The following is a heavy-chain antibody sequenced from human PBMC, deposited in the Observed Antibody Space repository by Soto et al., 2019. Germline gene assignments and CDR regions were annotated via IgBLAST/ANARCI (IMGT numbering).Heavy chain of an antibody. CDR1: GFTFSSYG. CDR2: ISYDGSNK. V-gene: IGHV3-30*18. Sequence: VGSLRLSCAASGFTFSSYGMHWVRQAPGKGLEWVAVISYDGSNKYYADSVKGRFTISRDNSKNTLYLQMNSLRAEDTAVYYCAKARKYSGSFYFDYWGQGTLVTVSS. D-gene: IGHD1-26*01. CDR3: AKARKYSGSFYFDY. J-gene: IGHJ4*02.